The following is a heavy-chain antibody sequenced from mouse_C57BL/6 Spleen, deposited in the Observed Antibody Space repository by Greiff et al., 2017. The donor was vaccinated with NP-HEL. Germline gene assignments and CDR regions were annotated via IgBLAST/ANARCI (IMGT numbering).Heavy chain of an antibody. Sequence: VQLQQPGAELVMPGASVKLSCKASGYTFTSYWMHWVKQRPGQGLEWIGEIDPSDSYTNYNQKFKGKSTLTVDKSSSTAYMQLSSLTSEDSAVYYCARGGYYGSSYGDYFDYWGQGTTLTVSS. CDR2: IDPSDSYT. CDR3: ARGGYYGSSYGDYFDY. V-gene: IGHV1-69*01. J-gene: IGHJ2*01. CDR1: GYTFTSYW. D-gene: IGHD1-1*01.